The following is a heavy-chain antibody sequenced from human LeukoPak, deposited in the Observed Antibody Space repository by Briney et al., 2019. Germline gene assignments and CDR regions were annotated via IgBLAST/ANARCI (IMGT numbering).Heavy chain of an antibody. J-gene: IGHJ5*02. Sequence: ASVKVSCKASGYTFTSYGISWVRQVPGQGLEWMGWINPNSGGTNYAQKFQGRVTMTRDTSISTAYMELSRLRSDDTAVYYCARDSSYDFWSGYYRWRWFDPWGQGTLVTVSS. D-gene: IGHD3-3*01. CDR3: ARDSSYDFWSGYYRWRWFDP. V-gene: IGHV1-2*02. CDR2: INPNSGGT. CDR1: GYTFTSYG.